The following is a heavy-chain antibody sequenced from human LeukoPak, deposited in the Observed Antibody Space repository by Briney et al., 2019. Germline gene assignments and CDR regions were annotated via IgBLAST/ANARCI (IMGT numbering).Heavy chain of an antibody. D-gene: IGHD3-3*01. Sequence: PSQTLSLTCTVSGGSISSGDYYWSWIRQPPGKGLEWIGYIYYSGSTYYNPSPKSRVTISVDTSKNQFSLKLSSVTAADTAVYYCARAPGRRSTIFGVVSVCFDPWGQGTLVTVSS. CDR2: IYYSGST. J-gene: IGHJ5*02. CDR1: GGSISSGDYY. CDR3: ARAPGRRSTIFGVVSVCFDP. V-gene: IGHV4-30-4*01.